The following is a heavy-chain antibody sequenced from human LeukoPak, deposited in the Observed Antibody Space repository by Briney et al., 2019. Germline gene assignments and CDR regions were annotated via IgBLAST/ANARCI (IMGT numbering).Heavy chain of an antibody. CDR3: ARERTVTLDY. Sequence: GGSLRLSCAASGFTFSGYAMHWVRQAPGKGLEWVAVISYDGSNKYYADSVKGRFTISRDNSKNTLYLQMNSLRAEDTAVYYCARERTVTLDYWGQGTLVTVSS. V-gene: IGHV3-30-3*01. D-gene: IGHD4-17*01. CDR2: ISYDGSNK. J-gene: IGHJ4*02. CDR1: GFTFSGYA.